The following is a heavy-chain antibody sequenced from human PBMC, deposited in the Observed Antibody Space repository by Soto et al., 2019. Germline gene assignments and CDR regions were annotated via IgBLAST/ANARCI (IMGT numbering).Heavy chain of an antibody. V-gene: IGHV4-61*01. CDR1: GGSVSRGSYY. CDR2: IDYSGRT. CDR3: ARGSVLRFLEWLPGVWFDP. Sequence: QVQLQESGPGLVKPSETLSLTCTVSGGSVSRGSYYWSWIRQPPGKGLEWIGYIDYSGRTNYNPSLKSRVTISVDTSKNQFSLQLSSVTAADTAVYYCARGSVLRFLEWLPGVWFDPWGQGTLVTVSS. D-gene: IGHD3-3*01. J-gene: IGHJ5*02.